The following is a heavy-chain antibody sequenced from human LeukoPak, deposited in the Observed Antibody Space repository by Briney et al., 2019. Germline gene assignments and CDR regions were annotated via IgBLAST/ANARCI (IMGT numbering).Heavy chain of an antibody. D-gene: IGHD3-22*01. CDR2: IYYSGST. Sequence: SETLSLTCTVSGGSISSGGYYWSWIRQHPGKGLEWIGYIYYSGSTYYNPSLKSRVTISVDTSKNQFSLKLSSVTAGDTAVYYCARDLGHYYYDSSGYQDWGQGTLVTVSS. J-gene: IGHJ4*02. CDR1: GGSISSGGYY. V-gene: IGHV4-31*03. CDR3: ARDLGHYYYDSSGYQD.